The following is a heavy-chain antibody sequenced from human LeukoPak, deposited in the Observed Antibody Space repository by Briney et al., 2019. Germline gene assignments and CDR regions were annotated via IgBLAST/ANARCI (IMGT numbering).Heavy chain of an antibody. V-gene: IGHV3-53*01. Sequence: GGSLRLSCAASGFTVSSNYMSWVRQAPGKGLEWVSVIYSGGSTYYADSVKGRFTISRDNSKNTLYLQMISLRAEDTAVYYCARSLFGVVSSYFDYWGQGTLVTVSS. J-gene: IGHJ4*02. CDR1: GFTVSSNY. D-gene: IGHD3-3*01. CDR2: IYSGGST. CDR3: ARSLFGVVSSYFDY.